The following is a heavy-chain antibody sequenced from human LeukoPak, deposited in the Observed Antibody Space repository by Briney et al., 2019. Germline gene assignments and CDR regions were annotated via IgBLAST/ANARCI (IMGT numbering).Heavy chain of an antibody. D-gene: IGHD2-15*01. Sequence: ASVKVSCKASGYTFTTYAMNWVRQAPGQGLEWMGWINTNTGNPTYAQGFTGRFVFSLDTSVSTAYLQISSLKTGDTAVYYCARSPTSPYCSGGSCNFDYWGQGTLVTVSS. CDR3: ARSPTSPYCSGGSCNFDY. CDR2: INTNTGNP. V-gene: IGHV7-4-1*02. CDR1: GYTFTTYA. J-gene: IGHJ4*02.